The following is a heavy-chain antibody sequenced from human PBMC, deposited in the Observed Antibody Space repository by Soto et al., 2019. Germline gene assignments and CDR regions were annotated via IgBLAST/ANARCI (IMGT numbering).Heavy chain of an antibody. CDR2: IYYSGST. J-gene: IGHJ2*01. D-gene: IGHD2-15*01. Sequence: TGKGLEWIGYIYYSGSTYYNPSLKSRVTISVDTSKNQFSLKLSSVTAADTAVYYCAFFFFQAEDGIRDTLPVSAFLLNRSSDL. CDR3: AFFFFQAEDGIRDTLPVSAFLLNRSSDL. V-gene: IGHV4-31*02.